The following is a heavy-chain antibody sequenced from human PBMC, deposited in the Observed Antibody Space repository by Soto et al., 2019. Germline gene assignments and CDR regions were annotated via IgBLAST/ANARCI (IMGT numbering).Heavy chain of an antibody. V-gene: IGHV4-31*03. CDR2: IYYSGST. J-gene: IGHJ4*02. D-gene: IGHD6-6*01. CDR3: ARDRRSSSSRHYFDY. Sequence: TLSPNRTFHGYYIISGGCYWMWTGERPGKGLEWIGYIYYSGSTYYNPSLKSRVTISVDTSKNQFSLKLSSVTAADTAVYYCARDRRSSSSRHYFDYWGQGTLVTVSS. CDR1: GYYIISGGCY.